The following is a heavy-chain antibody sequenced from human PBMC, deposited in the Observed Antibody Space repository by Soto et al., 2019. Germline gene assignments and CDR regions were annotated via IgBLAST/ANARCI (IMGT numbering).Heavy chain of an antibody. J-gene: IGHJ4*02. V-gene: IGHV1-18*01. D-gene: IGHD2-15*01. CDR1: GYTFTSYG. Sequence: QVPLVQSGAEVKKPGASVKVSCKASGYTFTSYGISWVRQAPGQGLEWMGWISAYNGNTNYAQKLQGRVTMTTDTSTSTAYMELRSLRSDDTAVYYCAREGVDIVVVVAATSLTYYFDYWGQGTLVTVSS. CDR3: AREGVDIVVVVAATSLTYYFDY. CDR2: ISAYNGNT.